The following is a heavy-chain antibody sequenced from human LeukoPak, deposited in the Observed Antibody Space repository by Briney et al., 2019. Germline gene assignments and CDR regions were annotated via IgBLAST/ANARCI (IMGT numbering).Heavy chain of an antibody. V-gene: IGHV3-30*02. CDR1: GFTFSSYG. CDR2: IRYDGSNK. Sequence: GGSLRLSCAASGFTFSSYGMHWVHQAPGKGLEWVAFIRYDGSNKYYADSVKGRFTISRDNSKNTLYLQMNSLRAEDTAVYYCAKPKVAGTVDFDYWGQGTLVAVSS. D-gene: IGHD6-19*01. J-gene: IGHJ4*02. CDR3: AKPKVAGTVDFDY.